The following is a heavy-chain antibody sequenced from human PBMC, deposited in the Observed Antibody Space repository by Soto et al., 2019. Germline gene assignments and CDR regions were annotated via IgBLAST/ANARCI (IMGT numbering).Heavy chain of an antibody. J-gene: IGHJ5*02. CDR3: ARVVRYGGKNWFDP. Sequence: QLQLQESGSGLVKPSQTLSLTCAVSGGSISSGGYSWSWIRQPPGKGLEWIGYIYHSGSTYYNPSLKSRVTISVDRSKNQFSLKLSSVTAADTAVYYCARVVRYGGKNWFDPWGQGTLVTVSS. D-gene: IGHD4-17*01. CDR1: GGSISSGGYS. V-gene: IGHV4-30-2*01. CDR2: IYHSGST.